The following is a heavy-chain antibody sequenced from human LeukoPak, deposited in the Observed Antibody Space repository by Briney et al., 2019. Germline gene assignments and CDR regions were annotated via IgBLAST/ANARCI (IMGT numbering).Heavy chain of an antibody. J-gene: IGHJ5*02. Sequence: ASVKVSCKASGYTFTNYGISWVRQAPGQGLEWMGWISACNGNTKYAQELQGRVTMTTDTSTSTAYMELRSLRSDDTAVYYCARSLGNDFWSGPRWFDPWGQGTLVTVSS. CDR2: ISACNGNT. CDR1: GYTFTNYG. D-gene: IGHD3-3*01. CDR3: ARSLGNDFWSGPRWFDP. V-gene: IGHV1-18*01.